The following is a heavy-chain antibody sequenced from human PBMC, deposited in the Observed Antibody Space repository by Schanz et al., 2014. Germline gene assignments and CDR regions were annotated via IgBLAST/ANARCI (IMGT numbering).Heavy chain of an antibody. Sequence: QVQLVQSGAEVKKPGASVKVSCKASGYTFTGYYMHWVRQAPGQGLEWMGWISPNSGDTNYAQKFQGRVTMTRDTSISTAYMELSRLKSDDTAVYYCARALFGSGHGDVWGQGTTVTVSS. CDR2: ISPNSGDT. J-gene: IGHJ6*02. V-gene: IGHV1-2*02. D-gene: IGHD3-10*01. CDR1: GYTFTGYY. CDR3: ARALFGSGHGDV.